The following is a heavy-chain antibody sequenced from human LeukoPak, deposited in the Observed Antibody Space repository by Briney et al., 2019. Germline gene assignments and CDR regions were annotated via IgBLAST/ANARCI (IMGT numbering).Heavy chain of an antibody. J-gene: IGHJ6*03. CDR1: GFTFSSYG. CDR2: ISGSGGST. D-gene: IGHD3-9*01. CDR3: ARAGTYYDILTGYIPYYMDV. Sequence: GGSLRLSCAASGFTFSSYGMSWVRQAPGKGLEWVSAISGSGGSTYCADSVKGRFTISRDNSKNTLYLQMNSLRAEDTAVYYCARAGTYYDILTGYIPYYMDVWGKGTTVTISS. V-gene: IGHV3-23*01.